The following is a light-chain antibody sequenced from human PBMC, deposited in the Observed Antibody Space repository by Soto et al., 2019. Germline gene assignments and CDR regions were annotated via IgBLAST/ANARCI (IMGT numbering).Light chain of an antibody. Sequence: DLQVTQSPSSVSASVGDRVTITCRASQDISHYLAWYQQKPGKAPKLLIYGASSLQSGVPSRFSGSGSGTDFTLTISSLQPEDFATFYCQQAYTFPRTFGQGTKVEIQ. CDR3: QQAYTFPRT. CDR1: QDISHY. J-gene: IGKJ1*01. CDR2: GAS. V-gene: IGKV1D-12*01.